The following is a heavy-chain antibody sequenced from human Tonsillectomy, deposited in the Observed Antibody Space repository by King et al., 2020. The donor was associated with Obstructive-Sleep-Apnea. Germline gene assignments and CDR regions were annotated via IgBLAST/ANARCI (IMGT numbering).Heavy chain of an antibody. CDR2: IYHSGST. J-gene: IGHJ3*02. CDR3: AREVDYDSSGYRKDAFDI. V-gene: IGHV4-30-2*01. CDR1: GGSISSGGYS. Sequence: QLQESGSGLVKPSQTLSLTCAVSGGSISSGGYSWSWIRQPPGKGLEWIGYIYHSGSTYYNPSLKSRVTRSVDRSKNQFSLKLSSVTAADTAVYYCAREVDYDSSGYRKDAFDIWGQGTMVTVSS. D-gene: IGHD3-22*01.